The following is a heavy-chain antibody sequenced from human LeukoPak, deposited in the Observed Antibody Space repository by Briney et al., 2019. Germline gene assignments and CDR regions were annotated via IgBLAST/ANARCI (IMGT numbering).Heavy chain of an antibody. CDR3: ASASGSYRPRRPAVLPDL. CDR2: IIPIFGTA. V-gene: IGHV1-69*13. Sequence: SVKVSCKASGGTFSSYAISWVRQAPGQGLEWMGGIIPIFGTANYTQKFQGRVTITADESTSTAYMELSSLRSEDTAVYYCASASGSYRPRRPAVLPDLWGRGTLVTVSS. J-gene: IGHJ2*01. CDR1: GGTFSSYA. D-gene: IGHD1-26*01.